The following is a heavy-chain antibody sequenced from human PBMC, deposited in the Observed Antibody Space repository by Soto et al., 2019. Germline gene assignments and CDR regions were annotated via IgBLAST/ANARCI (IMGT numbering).Heavy chain of an antibody. J-gene: IGHJ6*02. V-gene: IGHV3-64*01. CDR2: ISGNGDTT. CDR1: GFTFSNYA. Sequence: EVQLVESGGGLVQPGRSLRLSCVASGFTFSNYAMHWVRQAPGKGLECVSVISGNGDTTYYANSVKDRFTISRDNSKDTHYLQMGSLSGGDMVVYYCACAWRAGVWGQGTTVAVSS. CDR3: ACAWRAGV.